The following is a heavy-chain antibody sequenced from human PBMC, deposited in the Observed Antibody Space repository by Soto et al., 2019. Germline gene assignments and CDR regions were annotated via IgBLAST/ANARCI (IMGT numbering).Heavy chain of an antibody. D-gene: IGHD5-18*01. J-gene: IGHJ2*01. CDR3: ARGGYGAWYLDL. CDR2: INSDGSRT. Sequence: EVQLVESGGGLVQPGGSLRLSCAASGFTFSSYWMHWVRQAPGKGLVWVSRINSDGSRTNFADSVKGRFTLSRDNAENTLYLHMNSLRAEDTAVYYCARGGYGAWYLDLWGRGTLATVSS. CDR1: GFTFSSYW. V-gene: IGHV3-74*01.